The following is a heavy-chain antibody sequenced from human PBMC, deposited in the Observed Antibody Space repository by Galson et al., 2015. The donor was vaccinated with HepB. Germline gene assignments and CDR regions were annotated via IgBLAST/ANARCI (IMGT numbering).Heavy chain of an antibody. V-gene: IGHV3-30-3*01. J-gene: IGHJ3*02. CDR1: GFTFSSYA. Sequence: SLRLSCAASGFTFSSYAMHWVRQAPGKGLEWVAVISYDGSNKYYADSVKGRFTISRDNSKNTLYLQMNSLRAEDTAVYYCARAKQWLVLSDAFDIWGQGTMVTVSS. CDR2: ISYDGSNK. D-gene: IGHD6-19*01. CDR3: ARAKQWLVLSDAFDI.